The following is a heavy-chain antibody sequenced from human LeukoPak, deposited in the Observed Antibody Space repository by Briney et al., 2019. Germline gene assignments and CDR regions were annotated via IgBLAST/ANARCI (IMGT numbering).Heavy chain of an antibody. CDR1: GGSISSGGYY. Sequence: PSETLSLTCTVSGGSISSGGYYWSWIRQHPGKGLEWIGYIYYSGSTYYNPSLKSRVTISVDTSKNQFSLKLSSVTAADTAVYYVANLRRNSYYSGRNAWAQGTRVTASS. CDR3: ANLRRNSYYSGRNA. V-gene: IGHV4-31*03. D-gene: IGHD4-17*01. J-gene: IGHJ6*02. CDR2: IYYSGST.